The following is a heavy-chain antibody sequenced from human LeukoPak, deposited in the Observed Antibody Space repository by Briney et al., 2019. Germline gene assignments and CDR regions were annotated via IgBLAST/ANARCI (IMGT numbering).Heavy chain of an antibody. V-gene: IGHV3-21*01. D-gene: IGHD2-21*02. CDR3: VRQVGPASD. Sequence: PGGSLRLSCAASGFTFSSYGMHWVRQARGKGLEWVSSISPTSTYIYSADFWKGRFTISRDNAKSSLDLQMNSVRAEDTAVYYCVRQVGPASDWGQGTLVTVSS. J-gene: IGHJ4*02. CDR2: ISPTSTYI. CDR1: GFTFSSYG.